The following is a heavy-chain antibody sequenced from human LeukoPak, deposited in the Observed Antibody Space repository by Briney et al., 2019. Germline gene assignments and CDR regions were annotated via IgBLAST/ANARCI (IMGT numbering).Heavy chain of an antibody. J-gene: IGHJ6*02. CDR1: GYTFTSYD. CDR2: MNPNSGNT. CDR3: ARENTAMVNNYYGMDV. D-gene: IGHD5-18*01. Sequence: ASVKVSCKASGYTFTSYDINWVRQATGQGPEWMGWMNPNSGNTGYAQKFQGRVTMTRNTSISTAYMELSSLRSEDTAVYYCARENTAMVNNYYGMDVWGQGTTVTVSS. V-gene: IGHV1-8*01.